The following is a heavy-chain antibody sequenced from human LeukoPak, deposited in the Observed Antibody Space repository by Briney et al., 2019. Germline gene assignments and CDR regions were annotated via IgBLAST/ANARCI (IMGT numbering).Heavy chain of an antibody. CDR1: GYTFTSYG. Sequence: SVKVSCKTFGYTFTSYGISWVRQAPGQGLEWIGWISTNNGNTNYVQNLQGRVTMTTDTSTSTAYMELRSLKSDDTAVYYCARGVTTSFDYWGQGTLVTVSS. J-gene: IGHJ4*02. CDR2: ISTNNGNT. CDR3: ARGVTTSFDY. V-gene: IGHV1-18*01. D-gene: IGHD4-17*01.